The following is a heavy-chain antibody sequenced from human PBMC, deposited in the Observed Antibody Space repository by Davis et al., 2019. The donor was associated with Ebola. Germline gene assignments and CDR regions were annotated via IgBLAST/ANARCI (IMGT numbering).Heavy chain of an antibody. V-gene: IGHV3-74*01. Sequence: GESLKISCIASGFTFDTYSMNWVRQAPGKGLVWVSRINSDGSSTSYADSVKGRFTISRDNAKNSLYLQMNSLRAEDTAVYYCARDNWYSSRLVPMDVWGQGTTVTVSS. CDR3: ARDNWYSSRLVPMDV. CDR1: GFTFDTYS. D-gene: IGHD6-13*01. J-gene: IGHJ6*02. CDR2: INSDGSST.